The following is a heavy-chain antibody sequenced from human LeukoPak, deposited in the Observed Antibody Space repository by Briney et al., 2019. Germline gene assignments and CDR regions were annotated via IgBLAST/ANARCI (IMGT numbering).Heavy chain of an antibody. CDR3: ASAIFGVALFDP. V-gene: IGHV1-18*04. Sequence: ASVKVSCKASGYTFTSYYMHWVRQAPGQGLEWMGWISAYNGNTNYAQKLQGRVTMTTDTSTSTAYMELRSLRSDDTAVYYCASAIFGVALFDPWGQGTLVTVSS. J-gene: IGHJ5*02. CDR2: ISAYNGNT. CDR1: GYTFTSYY. D-gene: IGHD3-3*01.